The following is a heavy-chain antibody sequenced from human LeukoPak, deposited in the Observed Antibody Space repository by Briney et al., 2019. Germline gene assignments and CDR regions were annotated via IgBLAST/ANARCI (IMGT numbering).Heavy chain of an antibody. Sequence: GGSLRLSCVVSGLTFRSYSMSWVRQASGKGLEWVSGISASGGSSWYPDSVKGRFTISRDNSKDTLYLQMNSLRAEDTAIYYRAKDAAGPEYWGQGTLVTVSS. J-gene: IGHJ4*02. CDR2: ISASGGSS. D-gene: IGHD6-13*01. V-gene: IGHV3-23*01. CDR3: AKDAAGPEY. CDR1: GLTFRSYS.